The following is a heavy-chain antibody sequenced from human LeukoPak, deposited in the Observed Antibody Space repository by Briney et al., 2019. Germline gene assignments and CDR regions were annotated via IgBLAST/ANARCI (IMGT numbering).Heavy chain of an antibody. CDR3: AKDMDYDSSGCY. D-gene: IGHD3-22*01. J-gene: IGHJ4*02. CDR2: ISYDGSNE. Sequence: PGGSLRLSCAASGFTFSSYGMHWVRQAPGKGLEWVAVISYDGSNEYYADSVKGRFTISRDNSKNTLYLQMNSLRAEDTAVYYCAKDMDYDSSGCYWGQGTLVTVSS. V-gene: IGHV3-30*18. CDR1: GFTFSSYG.